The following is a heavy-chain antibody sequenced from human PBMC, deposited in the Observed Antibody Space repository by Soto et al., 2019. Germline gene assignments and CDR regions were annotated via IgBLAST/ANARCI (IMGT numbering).Heavy chain of an antibody. Sequence: GGSLRLSCAASGFAFSSEWMHWVRQAPGKGLVWVSRIDPYDTGITYADSVKGRFTISRDNAKNTLYLQMNSLRAEDTAVYYCAKLTYPSDSTGYYYERVSGWIDSWGQGTLVTVSS. CDR1: GFAFSSEW. J-gene: IGHJ5*01. D-gene: IGHD3-22*01. CDR2: IDPYDTGI. CDR3: AKLTYPSDSTGYYYERVSGWIDS. V-gene: IGHV3-74*01.